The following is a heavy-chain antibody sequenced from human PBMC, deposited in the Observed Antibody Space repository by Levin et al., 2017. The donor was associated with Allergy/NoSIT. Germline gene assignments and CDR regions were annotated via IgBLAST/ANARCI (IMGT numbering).Heavy chain of an antibody. CDR1: GGSISSYY. CDR3: ARAHYDFWSGPTTWFDP. J-gene: IGHJ5*02. Sequence: SSETLSLTCTVSGGSISSYYWSWIRQPPGKGLEWIGYIYYSGSTNYNPSLKSRVTISVDTSKNQFSLKLSSVTAADTAVYYCARAHYDFWSGPTTWFDPWGQGTLVTVSS. V-gene: IGHV4-59*01. CDR2: IYYSGST. D-gene: IGHD3-3*01.